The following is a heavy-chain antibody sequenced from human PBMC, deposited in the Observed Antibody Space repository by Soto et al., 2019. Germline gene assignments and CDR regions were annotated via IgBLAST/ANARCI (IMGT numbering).Heavy chain of an antibody. CDR2: IKTKSDRGPT. Sequence: EVQLVESGGGLVEPGGSLRLSCSASGFTFSSAWMSWVRQAPGKGLEWVGRIKTKSDRGPTDYAAPVNGRFAISRDDSKNTVYLQMNSLKTEDTAMYYCSTSGTPFQHWGQGALVTVSS. J-gene: IGHJ1*01. D-gene: IGHD3-10*01. CDR3: STSGTPFQH. V-gene: IGHV3-15*01. CDR1: GFTFSSAW.